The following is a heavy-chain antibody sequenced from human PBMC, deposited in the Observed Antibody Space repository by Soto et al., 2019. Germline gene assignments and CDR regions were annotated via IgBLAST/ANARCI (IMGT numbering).Heavy chain of an antibody. J-gene: IGHJ4*02. V-gene: IGHV4-30-4*01. CDR2: IYYSGST. CDR3: ARASVVVITFDY. Sequence: SETLSLTCTVSGGSISSGDYYWSWIRQPPGKGLEWIGYIYYSGSTYYNPSLKSRVTISVDTSKNQFSLKMSSVTAADTAVYYCARASVVVITFDYWGQGTLVTVSS. D-gene: IGHD3-22*01. CDR1: GGSISSGDYY.